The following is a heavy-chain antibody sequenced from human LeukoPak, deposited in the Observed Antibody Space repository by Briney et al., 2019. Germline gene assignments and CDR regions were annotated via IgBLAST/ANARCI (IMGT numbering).Heavy chain of an antibody. CDR3: ARGSLGHQGYYYYGMDV. CDR2: IYYSGST. V-gene: IGHV4-39*07. CDR1: GGSISSSSYY. D-gene: IGHD3-16*02. Sequence: SETLSLTCTVSGGSISSSSYYWGWIRQPPGKGLEWIGSIYYSGSTYYNPSLKSRVTISVDTSKNQFSLKLSSVTAADTAVYYCARGSLGHQGYYYYGMDVWGQGTTVTVSS. J-gene: IGHJ6*02.